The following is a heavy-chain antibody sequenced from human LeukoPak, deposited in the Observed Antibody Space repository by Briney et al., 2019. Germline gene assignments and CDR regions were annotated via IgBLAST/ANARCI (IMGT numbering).Heavy chain of an antibody. D-gene: IGHD2-15*01. Sequence: ASVKVSCKASGGTFSSYAISWVRQAPGQGLEWMGGVIPLFGTANYAQKFQGRVTITADKSTSTAYRELSSLRSEDTAVYYCARDPGMLGYCSGGSCYKVGMDVWGQGTTVTVSS. CDR1: GGTFSSYA. V-gene: IGHV1-69*06. J-gene: IGHJ6*02. CDR2: VIPLFGTA. CDR3: ARDPGMLGYCSGGSCYKVGMDV.